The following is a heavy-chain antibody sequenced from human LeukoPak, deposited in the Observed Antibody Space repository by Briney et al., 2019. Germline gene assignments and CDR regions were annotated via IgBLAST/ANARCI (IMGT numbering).Heavy chain of an antibody. J-gene: IGHJ4*02. CDR1: GFTFSNYS. Sequence: GGSLRLSCAASGFTFSNYSMNWVRQAPGKGLEWVSSISSSSSYIYYADSVKGRFTISRDNAKNSLYLQMNSLRAEDAALYYCAKGNSGSYSFYDYWGQGTLVTVSS. V-gene: IGHV3-21*04. CDR2: ISSSSSYI. CDR3: AKGNSGSYSFYDY. D-gene: IGHD1-26*01.